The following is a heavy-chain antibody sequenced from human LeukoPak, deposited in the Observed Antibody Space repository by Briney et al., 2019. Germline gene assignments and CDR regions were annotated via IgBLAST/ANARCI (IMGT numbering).Heavy chain of an antibody. CDR1: GFTFSSYA. D-gene: IGHD2-2*01. CDR2: ISGSGGST. Sequence: PGGSLRLSCAASGFTFSSYAISWVRQAPGKGLEWVSAISGSGGSTYYADSVKGSFTISRDNSKNTLYLQMNSLRAEDTAVYYCAKDPDIVVVPAAEVDAFDIWGQGTMVTVSS. V-gene: IGHV3-23*01. J-gene: IGHJ3*02. CDR3: AKDPDIVVVPAAEVDAFDI.